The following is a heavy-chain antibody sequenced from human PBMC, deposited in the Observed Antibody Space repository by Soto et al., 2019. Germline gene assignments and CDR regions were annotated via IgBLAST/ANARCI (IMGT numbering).Heavy chain of an antibody. CDR2: ISGSGGST. J-gene: IGHJ6*03. D-gene: IGHD2-2*01. Sequence: PGGSLRLSCAASGFTFSSYAMSWVRQAPGKGLEWVSAISGSGGSTYYADSVKGRFTISRDNSKNTLYLQMNSLRAEDTAVYYCAKSGVEAYCSSTSCYDYYYYYMDVWGKGTTVTVSS. CDR3: AKSGVEAYCSSTSCYDYYYYYMDV. CDR1: GFTFSSYA. V-gene: IGHV3-23*01.